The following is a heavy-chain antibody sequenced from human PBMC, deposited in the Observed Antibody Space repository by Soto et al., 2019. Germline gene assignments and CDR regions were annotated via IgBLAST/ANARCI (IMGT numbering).Heavy chain of an antibody. Sequence: PSETLSLTCTVSGGSISSGGYYWSWIRQHPGKGLEWIGYIYYSGSTYYNPSLKSRVTISVDTSKNQFSLKLSSVTAADTAVYYCARDGANMVRGGNGMDVWGQGTRVTVSS. CDR1: GGSISSGGYY. J-gene: IGHJ6*02. CDR3: ARDGANMVRGGNGMDV. D-gene: IGHD3-10*01. V-gene: IGHV4-31*03. CDR2: IYYSGST.